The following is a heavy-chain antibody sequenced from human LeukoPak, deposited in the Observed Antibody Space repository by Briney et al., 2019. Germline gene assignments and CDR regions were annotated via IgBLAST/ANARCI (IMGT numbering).Heavy chain of an antibody. D-gene: IGHD6-19*01. J-gene: IGHJ4*02. CDR3: AKSTLPYSSGWYVLGQDY. CDR1: GFTFSGYA. V-gene: IGHV3-23*01. CDR2: ISGSGGST. Sequence: PGGSLRLSCAASGFTFSGYAMSWVRQAPGKGLEWVSAISGSGGSTYYADSVKGRFTISRDNSKNTLYLQMNSLRAEDTAVYHCAKSTLPYSSGWYVLGQDYWGQGTLVTVSS.